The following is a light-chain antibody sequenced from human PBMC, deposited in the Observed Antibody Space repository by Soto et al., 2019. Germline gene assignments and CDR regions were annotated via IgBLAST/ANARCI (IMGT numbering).Light chain of an antibody. Sequence: EIVMTQSPATLSVSPGERVTLSFRASQNINYNLAWYQQKPGQAPRLLIQGASTRATGIPVRFSGSRSGTEFTLTISSLQSEDFGVYYCQQYKDWYSFGQGTKLEIK. J-gene: IGKJ2*03. CDR3: QQYKDWYS. V-gene: IGKV3-15*01. CDR1: QNINYN. CDR2: GAS.